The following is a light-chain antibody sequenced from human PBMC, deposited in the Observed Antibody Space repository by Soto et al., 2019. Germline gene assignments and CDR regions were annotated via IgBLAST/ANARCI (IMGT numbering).Light chain of an antibody. V-gene: IGLV3-21*02. CDR3: QVWDSDSDHVV. Sequence: SYELTEPPSVSVAPGQTARITCGANSIGRTSVHWYQQRPGQAPVLVVYDDSDRPSGIPERFSGSNSGNTATLTISRVEAGDEADYYFQVWDSDSDHVVFGVGTKLTVL. J-gene: IGLJ2*01. CDR1: SIGRTS. CDR2: DDS.